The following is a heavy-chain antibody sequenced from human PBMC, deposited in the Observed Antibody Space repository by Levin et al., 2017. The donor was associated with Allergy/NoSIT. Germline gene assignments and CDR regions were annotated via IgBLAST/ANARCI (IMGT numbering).Heavy chain of an antibody. Sequence: SGGSLRLSCAASGFTFSSYAMSWVRQAPGKGLEWVSAISGSGGSTYYADSVKGRFTISRDNSKNTLYLQMNSLRAEDTAVYYCAKDGNYYYETNWYFDLWGRGTLVTVSS. CDR1: GFTFSSYA. D-gene: IGHD3-22*01. V-gene: IGHV3-23*01. J-gene: IGHJ2*01. CDR3: AKDGNYYYETNWYFDL. CDR2: ISGSGGST.